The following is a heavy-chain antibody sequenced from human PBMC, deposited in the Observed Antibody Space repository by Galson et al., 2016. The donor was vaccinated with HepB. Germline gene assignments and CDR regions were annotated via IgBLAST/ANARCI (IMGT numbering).Heavy chain of an antibody. V-gene: IGHV3-73*01. CDR2: IRSRANNYAT. J-gene: IGHJ6*03. CDR1: GFTFSGSP. Sequence: SLRLSCAASGFTFSGSPIHWVRQASGKGLEWVGRIRSRANNYATAYAASVEGRFTVSRDDSKNTASLEMNGLKTEDTAVYYCLRGNTDSYYYMDVWGKGTTVTVSS. CDR3: LRGNTDSYYYMDV. D-gene: IGHD3-10*01.